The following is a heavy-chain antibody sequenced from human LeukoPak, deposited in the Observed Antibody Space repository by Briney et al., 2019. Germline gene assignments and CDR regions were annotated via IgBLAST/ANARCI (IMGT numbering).Heavy chain of an antibody. D-gene: IGHD3-10*01. CDR2: VNPDESVK. Sequence: PGGSLRLSCAASGFIFSRHWMSWVRQAPGTGLEWVASVNPDESVKHYVDSVKGRFTISRDNAKNSLYLQMNSLRAEDTAVYYCARGSRMVRGVYYYGMDVWGQGTTVTVSS. CDR3: ARGSRMVRGVYYYGMDV. V-gene: IGHV3-7*01. CDR1: GFIFSRHW. J-gene: IGHJ6*02.